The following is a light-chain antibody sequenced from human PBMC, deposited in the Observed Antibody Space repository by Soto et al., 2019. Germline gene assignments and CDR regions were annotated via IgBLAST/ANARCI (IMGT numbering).Light chain of an antibody. J-gene: IGLJ3*02. CDR3: SSYTSSSTWV. V-gene: IGLV2-14*01. CDR1: GSDVGGYNY. CDR2: EVS. Sequence: QSVLTQPASVSGSPGQSIAISCTGTGSDVGGYNYVSWYQHHPGKAPKLMIYEVSNRPSGVSDRFSGSKSGNTASLTISGLQAEDEADYYCSSYTSSSTWVFGGGTKLTVL.